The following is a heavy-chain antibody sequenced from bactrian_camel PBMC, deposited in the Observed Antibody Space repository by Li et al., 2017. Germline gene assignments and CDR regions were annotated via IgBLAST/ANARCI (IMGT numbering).Heavy chain of an antibody. Sequence: QLVESGGGSVQAGGSLRLSCAASGFTFSSTGMSWVRQAPGKGIEWVSAISSGGGDTYLADSVKGRFTISRDNAKNTLDLQLNSLKVEDTALYYCAAGPTGSWLEYKNYWGEGTQVTVS. CDR2: ISSGGGDT. J-gene: IGHJ4*01. V-gene: IGHV3S40*01. CDR1: GFTFSSTG. D-gene: IGHD2*01. CDR3: AAGPTGSWLEYKNY.